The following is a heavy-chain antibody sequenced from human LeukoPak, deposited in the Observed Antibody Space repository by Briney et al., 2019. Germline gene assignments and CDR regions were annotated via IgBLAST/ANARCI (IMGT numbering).Heavy chain of an antibody. D-gene: IGHD3-3*01. CDR3: ARGVRDILSGYYTDYYFYYMDV. CDR1: GFTFSSYG. V-gene: IGHV3-30*03. Sequence: AGGSLRLSCAASGFTFSSYGMHWVRQAPGKGLEWVAVISYDGSNKYYADSVKGRFTISRDNSKNTLYLQMNSLRAEDTAVYYCARGVRDILSGYYTDYYFYYMDVWGKGTTVTVSS. CDR2: ISYDGSNK. J-gene: IGHJ6*03.